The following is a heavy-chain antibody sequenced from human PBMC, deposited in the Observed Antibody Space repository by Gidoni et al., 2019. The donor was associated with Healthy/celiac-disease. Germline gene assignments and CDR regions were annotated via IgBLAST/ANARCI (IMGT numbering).Heavy chain of an antibody. CDR3: ARAFSRGTTTHTWFDP. D-gene: IGHD1-1*01. V-gene: IGHV5-51*01. CDR1: GNSFPSW. Sequence: EVQLVQSGAEVKKPGDSLKISCKDSGNSFPSWIAWVRQMPGRGLEWMGIIFPGESNARYSPSFQGQVTISVDKSISTAYLQWSSLKASDTAMYYCARAFSRGTTTHTWFDPWGQGTLVTVSS. J-gene: IGHJ5*02. CDR2: IFPGESNA.